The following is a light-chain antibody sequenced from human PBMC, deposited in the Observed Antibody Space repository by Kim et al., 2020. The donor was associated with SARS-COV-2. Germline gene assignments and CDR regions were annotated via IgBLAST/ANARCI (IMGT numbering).Light chain of an antibody. Sequence: SPGEGAILSCRASQSVSSTYFAWYQQKPGQAPRLLIYGPSSRATGIPERFSGSGSGTDFTLTISRLEPEDFAVYYCQQYDNSPWTFGQGTKVDIK. V-gene: IGKV3-20*01. CDR1: QSVSSTY. J-gene: IGKJ1*01. CDR2: GPS. CDR3: QQYDNSPWT.